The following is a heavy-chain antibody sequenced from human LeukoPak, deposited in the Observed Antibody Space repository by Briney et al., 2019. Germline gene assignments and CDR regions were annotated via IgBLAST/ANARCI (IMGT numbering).Heavy chain of an antibody. V-gene: IGHV3-23*01. CDR2: INYSGGST. D-gene: IGHD5-12*01. CDR3: AKVPIRGYSGSYLDY. CDR1: GFTFTTYA. J-gene: IGHJ4*02. Sequence: GGSLRLSCAASGFTFTTYAMNWVRQAPGKGLEWVSGINYSGGSTYYADSVKGRFTISRDNSKNTLYLQMNSLRAEDTAVYYCAKVPIRGYSGSYLDYWGQGTLVTVSS.